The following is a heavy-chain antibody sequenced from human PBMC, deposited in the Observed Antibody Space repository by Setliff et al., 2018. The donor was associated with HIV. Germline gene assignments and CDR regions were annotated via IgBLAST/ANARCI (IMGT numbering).Heavy chain of an antibody. Sequence: GESLKISCAASGFTFNNDAMSWVRQAPGKGLEWVSVIYIGGSSTYYADSVKGRFTISRDKSRNTMFLQMNSLRAEDTAVYYCASAHSSLSVYYYYMDVWGKGTTVTVSS. D-gene: IGHD3-3*01. CDR3: ASAHSSLSVYYYYMDV. CDR1: GFTFNNDA. V-gene: IGHV3-23*03. CDR2: IYIGGSST. J-gene: IGHJ6*03.